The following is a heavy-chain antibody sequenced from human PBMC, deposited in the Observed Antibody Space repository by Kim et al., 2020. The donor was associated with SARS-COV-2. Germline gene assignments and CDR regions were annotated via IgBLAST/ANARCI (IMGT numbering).Heavy chain of an antibody. D-gene: IGHD2-2*02. CDR1: GFTFSNFW. V-gene: IGHV3-7*03. CDR2: IKQDGSEK. Sequence: GGSLRLSCAASGFTFSNFWMSWVRQAPGKGLEWVANIKQDGSEKYYVDSVKGRFTISRDNAKNSLYLQMNSLRAEDTAVYYCAREEGVYCSSTSCYIPRGYYYGMDVWGQGTTVTVSS. J-gene: IGHJ6*02. CDR3: AREEGVYCSSTSCYIPRGYYYGMDV.